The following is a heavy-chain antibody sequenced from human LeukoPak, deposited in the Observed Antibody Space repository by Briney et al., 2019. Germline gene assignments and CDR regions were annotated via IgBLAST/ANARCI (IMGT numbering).Heavy chain of an antibody. CDR3: ARGHGSGSFLIDY. D-gene: IGHD3-10*01. Sequence: GGSLRLSCAASGFSFSDYAMHWVRQAPGKGLEWAAIISFDGSTTHYSNSVKGRFTLSRDNSRNTVYLQMNSLRPEDTAVYFCARGHGSGSFLIDYWGQGTLVTVSS. CDR1: GFSFSDYA. V-gene: IGHV3-30-3*01. CDR2: ISFDGSTT. J-gene: IGHJ4*02.